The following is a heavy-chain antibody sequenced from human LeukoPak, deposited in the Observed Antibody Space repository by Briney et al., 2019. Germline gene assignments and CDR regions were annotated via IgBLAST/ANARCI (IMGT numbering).Heavy chain of an antibody. Sequence: GASVKVSCKASGYTFTNYIIHWVRQAPGQRLEWMGWINAGNGNTKYSQKFQGRVTITRDTSASTAYMELSSLRSEDTAVYYCARDSGVSSYYFDYWGQGTLVTVSS. V-gene: IGHV1-3*01. CDR2: INAGNGNT. CDR3: ARDSGVSSYYFDY. D-gene: IGHD1-26*01. J-gene: IGHJ4*02. CDR1: GYTFTNYI.